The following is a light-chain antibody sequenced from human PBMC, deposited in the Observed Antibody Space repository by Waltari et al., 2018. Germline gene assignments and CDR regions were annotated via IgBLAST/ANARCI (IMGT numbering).Light chain of an antibody. CDR1: SLRTSY. CDR2: GNN. J-gene: IGLJ3*02. CDR3: SSRDNSGNRP. V-gene: IGLV3-19*01. Sequence: SSELTQDPDVSVALGQTVRITCQGASLRTSYASWYLQKPGQAPLLLIYGNNNRPSGNPDRFSGSSSGNTASLTITGSQAEDEADYYCSSRDNSGNRPFGGGTKLTVL.